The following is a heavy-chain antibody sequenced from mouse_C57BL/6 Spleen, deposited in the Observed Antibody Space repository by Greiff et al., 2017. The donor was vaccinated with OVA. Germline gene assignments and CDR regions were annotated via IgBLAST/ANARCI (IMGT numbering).Heavy chain of an antibody. CDR2: IHPNSGST. CDR3: AREGVYYFDY. CDR1: GYTFTSYW. J-gene: IGHJ2*01. Sequence: QVQLQQPGAELVKPGASVKLSCKASGYTFTSYWMHWVKQRPGQGLEWIGMIHPNSGSTNYNEKFKSKSTLTVDKSSSTAYMQLSSLTSEDSAVYYCAREGVYYFDYWGQGTTLTVSS. V-gene: IGHV1-64*01.